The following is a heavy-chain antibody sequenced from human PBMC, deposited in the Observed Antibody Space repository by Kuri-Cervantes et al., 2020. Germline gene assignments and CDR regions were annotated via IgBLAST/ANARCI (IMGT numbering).Heavy chain of an antibody. CDR2: IYPGDSDT. V-gene: IGHV5-51*01. Sequence: GESLKISCKGSGYSFTSYWIGWVRQMPGKGPEWMGIIYPGDSDTRYSPSFQGQVTISADKSISTAYLQWGSLKASDTAMYYCARGYCSGGSCPSDMDVWGQGTTVTVSS. D-gene: IGHD2-15*01. CDR1: GYSFTSYW. CDR3: ARGYCSGGSCPSDMDV. J-gene: IGHJ6*02.